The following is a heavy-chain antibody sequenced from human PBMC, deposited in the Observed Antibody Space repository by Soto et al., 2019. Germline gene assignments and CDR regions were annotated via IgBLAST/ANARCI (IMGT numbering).Heavy chain of an antibody. Sequence: GGSLRLSCAASGFTFSSYAMTWVRQAPGKGLAWVATISDSGGRTYYADSVQGRFIISRDNSRDTVYLQMDSLGAGDTAVYHCAKLARQPGTNYHYYGMDVWGQGTTVTVSS. V-gene: IGHV3-23*01. CDR3: AKLARQPGTNYHYYGMDV. CDR2: ISDSGGRT. CDR1: GFTFSSYA. D-gene: IGHD1-1*01. J-gene: IGHJ6*02.